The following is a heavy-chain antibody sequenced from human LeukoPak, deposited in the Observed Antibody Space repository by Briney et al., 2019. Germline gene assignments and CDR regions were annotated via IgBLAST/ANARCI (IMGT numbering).Heavy chain of an antibody. CDR2: INNNGGST. V-gene: IGHV3-64D*08. CDR3: ATSGIGHYYFDF. D-gene: IGHD3-3*01. CDR1: GFTFSSCA. Sequence: GGSLRLSCSASGFTFSSCAMHWVRQAPGKGLEYVSAINNNGGSTYYADSVKGRFTISRDNSKNTLYLQMTSLRVEDTAVYYCATSGIGHYYFDFWGQGALVTVSS. J-gene: IGHJ4*02.